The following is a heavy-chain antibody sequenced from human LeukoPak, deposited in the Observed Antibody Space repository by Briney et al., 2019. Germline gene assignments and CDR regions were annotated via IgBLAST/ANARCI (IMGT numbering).Heavy chain of an antibody. V-gene: IGHV3-11*04. J-gene: IGHJ6*03. CDR1: GFTFSDYY. Sequence: TGGSLRLSCAASGFTFSDYYMSWIRQAPGKGLEWVSYISSSGSTIYYADSVKGRFTISRDNAKNSLYLQMNSLRAEDTAVYYCARAEGGYSYGGYYYYYYMDVWGKGTTVTVSS. D-gene: IGHD5-18*01. CDR2: ISSSGSTI. CDR3: ARAEGGYSYGGYYYYYYMDV.